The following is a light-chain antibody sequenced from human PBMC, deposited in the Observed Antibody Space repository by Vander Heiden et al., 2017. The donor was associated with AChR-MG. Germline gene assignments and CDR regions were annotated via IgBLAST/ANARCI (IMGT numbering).Light chain of an antibody. CDR1: HDISNY. Sequence: DIQMTQSPSSLSASVGDRVTITCQASHDISNYLNWYQQTPGKAPKLLIYDASNLETGVPSRFSGRGSGTEFTFTISSLQPEDIATYYCQQYDYFPLTFGGGTKVEIK. J-gene: IGKJ4*01. CDR3: QQYDYFPLT. V-gene: IGKV1-33*01. CDR2: DAS.